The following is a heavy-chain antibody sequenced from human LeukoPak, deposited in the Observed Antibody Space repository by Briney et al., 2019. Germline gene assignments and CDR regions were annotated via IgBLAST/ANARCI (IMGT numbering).Heavy chain of an antibody. J-gene: IGHJ4*02. Sequence: GGSLRLSCAASGFTFSSYSMNWVRQAPGKGLEWVSSISSSSSYIYYADSVKGRFTISRDNAKNSLYLQMNSLGAEDTAVYYCAVEGVTGTPGDYWGQGTLVTVSS. V-gene: IGHV3-21*01. CDR1: GFTFSSYS. D-gene: IGHD1-20*01. CDR3: AVEGVTGTPGDY. CDR2: ISSSSSYI.